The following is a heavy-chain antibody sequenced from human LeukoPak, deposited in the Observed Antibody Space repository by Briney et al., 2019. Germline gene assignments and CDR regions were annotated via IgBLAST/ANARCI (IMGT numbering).Heavy chain of an antibody. Sequence: GGSLRLSCAASGFTFSNYAMNWVRQAPGKGLEWVSAISHSGDRTYYADSVKGRFTISRDNAKNSLYLQMNSLRAEDTAVYYCARDVRAGFDYWGQGTLVTVSS. D-gene: IGHD1-26*01. V-gene: IGHV3-23*01. CDR2: ISHSGDRT. CDR1: GFTFSNYA. J-gene: IGHJ4*02. CDR3: ARDVRAGFDY.